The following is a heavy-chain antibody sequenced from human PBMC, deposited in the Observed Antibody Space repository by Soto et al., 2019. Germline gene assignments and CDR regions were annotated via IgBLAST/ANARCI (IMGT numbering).Heavy chain of an antibody. CDR3: AVTYYYDSSNFYADAFDT. CDR2: MSPNNGNT. CDR1: GYTFTSYD. J-gene: IGHJ3*02. Sequence: ASVKVSCKASGYTFTSYDINWVRQATGQGLEWVGRMSPNNGNTGYAQKFQGRVTMTRSTSMSTAYMELSSLRSEDTAVYYCAVTYYYDSSNFYADAFDTWGQGTMVTVSS. V-gene: IGHV1-8*01. D-gene: IGHD3-22*01.